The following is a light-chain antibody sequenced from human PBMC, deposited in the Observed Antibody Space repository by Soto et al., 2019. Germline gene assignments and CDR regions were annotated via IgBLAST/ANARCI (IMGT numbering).Light chain of an antibody. CDR2: EVS. V-gene: IGLV2-23*02. CDR1: CSDVGNYNL. CDR3: CSYAGSNYV. Sequence: QSTLTQPAFISGPYRQSITISCTGTCSDVGNYNLVSWYQHHPGKAPKLMIYEVSKRPSGVSNRFSGSKSGDTASLTISGLQAEDEADYYCCSYAGSNYVFGTGT. J-gene: IGLJ1*01.